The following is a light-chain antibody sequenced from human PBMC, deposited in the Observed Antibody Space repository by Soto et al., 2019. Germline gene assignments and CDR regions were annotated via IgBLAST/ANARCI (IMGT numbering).Light chain of an antibody. Sequence: EIVMTQSPGTLSLSPGETATLSCRASQSVSSNYLAWYQQKPGQAPRLLVYGMSTRATDIPARFSGSGSGTEFTLTISSLQSEDFAAYYCQQYSKWPITFGQGTRLEIK. CDR3: QQYSKWPIT. CDR1: QSVSSN. V-gene: IGKV3-15*01. CDR2: GMS. J-gene: IGKJ5*01.